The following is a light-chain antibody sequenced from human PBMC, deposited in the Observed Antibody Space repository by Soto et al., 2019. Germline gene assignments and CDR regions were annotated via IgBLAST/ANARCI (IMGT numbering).Light chain of an antibody. CDR3: QPSYSIPPT. J-gene: IGKJ1*01. V-gene: IGKV1-39*01. CDR1: QSISRW. CDR2: ATS. Sequence: QVSQSPSSRAACRGNSVTMAGRASQSISRWLAWYQQKPGRAPNLLIYATSSLQSGVPSRFSGSGSGTDFTLTIHTLQPEDFTTYYCQPSYSIPPTFGQGTKVDI.